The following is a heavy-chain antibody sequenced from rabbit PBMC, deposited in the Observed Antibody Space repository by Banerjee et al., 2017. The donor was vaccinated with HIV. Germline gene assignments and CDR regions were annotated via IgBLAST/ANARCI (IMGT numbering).Heavy chain of an antibody. CDR3: ARWGAGYADYSYGVSDL. CDR1: GFDFSDYG. V-gene: IGHV1S21*01. Sequence: ESGGDLVKPGGSLKLSCKASGFDFSDYGVSWVRQAPGKGLEWIGHIDPVFGGTYYASWVNGRFTISRTTTTVTLQLNSLTAADTATYFCARWGAGYADYSYGVSDLWGQGTLVTVS. J-gene: IGHJ4*01. D-gene: IGHD6-1*01. CDR2: IDPVFGGT.